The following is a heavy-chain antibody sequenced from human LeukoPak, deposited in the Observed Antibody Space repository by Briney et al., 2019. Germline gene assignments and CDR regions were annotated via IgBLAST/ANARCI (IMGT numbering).Heavy chain of an antibody. CDR2: ISWNSGSI. D-gene: IGHD1-7*01. V-gene: IGHV3-9*03. CDR3: AKDSNYEYYYYYMDV. Sequence: GRPLRLSCAASGFTFDDYAMHWVRQAPGKGLEWVSGISWNSGSIGYADSVKGRFTISRDNAKNSLYLQMNSLRAEDMALYYCAKDSNYEYYYYYMDVWGKGTTVTVSS. J-gene: IGHJ6*03. CDR1: GFTFDDYA.